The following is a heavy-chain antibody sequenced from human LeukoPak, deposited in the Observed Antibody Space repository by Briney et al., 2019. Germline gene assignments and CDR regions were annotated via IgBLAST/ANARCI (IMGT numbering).Heavy chain of an antibody. J-gene: IGHJ4*02. CDR3: ARSLVATLRPFDY. V-gene: IGHV1-18*01. CDR2: ISAYNGNT. CDR1: GYTFTSYG. D-gene: IGHD4-23*01. Sequence: ASVKVSCKASGYTFTSYGISWVRQAPGQGLEWMGWISAYNGNTNYAQKFQGRVTMTTDTSTTTAYMELRSQRSDDTAVYYCARSLVATLRPFDYWGQGTLVTVSS.